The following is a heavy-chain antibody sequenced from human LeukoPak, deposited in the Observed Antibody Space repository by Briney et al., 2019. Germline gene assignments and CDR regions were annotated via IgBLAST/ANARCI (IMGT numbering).Heavy chain of an antibody. CDR3: ARARYSIPGFYYYMEV. D-gene: IGHD1-26*01. V-gene: IGHV5-51*01. J-gene: IGHJ6*03. CDR1: GYSFSSDW. Sequence: GESLKISCKGSGYSFSSDWIGWVRQMPGKGLEWMGIIYPGDSDTRYSPSFQGQVTISADKSINTAYLQWSSLKASDTAMYYCARARYSIPGFYYYMEVWGKGTTVTVSS. CDR2: IYPGDSDT.